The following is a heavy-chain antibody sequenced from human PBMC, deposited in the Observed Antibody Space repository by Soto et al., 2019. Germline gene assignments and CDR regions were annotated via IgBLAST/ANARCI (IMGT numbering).Heavy chain of an antibody. CDR2: ISSSGSTI. Sequence: GGSLRLSCAASGFTFSDYYMSWIRQAPGKGLEWVSYISSSGSTIYYADSVKGRFTISRDNAKNSLYLQMNSLRAEDTAVYYCARDQGRVLFDQHRPVAGDYWGQGTLVTVSS. CDR1: GFTFSDYY. D-gene: IGHD6-19*01. CDR3: ARDQGRVLFDQHRPVAGDY. J-gene: IGHJ4*02. V-gene: IGHV3-11*01.